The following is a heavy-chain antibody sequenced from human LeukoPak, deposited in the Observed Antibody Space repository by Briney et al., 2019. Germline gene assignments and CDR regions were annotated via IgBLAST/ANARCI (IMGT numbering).Heavy chain of an antibody. CDR2: IYYSGRST. J-gene: IGHJ3*02. V-gene: IGHV4-39*07. CDR1: GGSISSNSYY. CDR3: ARVSIVPAAMREFGSFDI. D-gene: IGHD2-2*01. Sequence: KPSQTLSLTCTVSGGSISSNSYYWGWIRQPPGKGLEWIGSIYYSGRSTYFNPSLTSRVTMSVDTSKNQFSLKLTSVTAADTAMYYCARVSIVPAAMREFGSFDIWGQGTMVTVSS.